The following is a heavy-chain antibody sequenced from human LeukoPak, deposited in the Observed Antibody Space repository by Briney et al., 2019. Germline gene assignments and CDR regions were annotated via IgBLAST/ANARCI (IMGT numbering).Heavy chain of an antibody. J-gene: IGHJ3*02. CDR2: ISSSSSYI. V-gene: IGHV3-21*01. CDR3: AKDSDFWSGSIPSDAFDI. CDR1: GFTFSSYS. D-gene: IGHD3-3*01. Sequence: GGSLRLSCAASGFTFSSYSMNWVRQAPGKGLEWVSSISSSSSYIYYADSVKGRFTVSRDNAKNSLYLQMNSLRAEDTAVYYCAKDSDFWSGSIPSDAFDIWGQGSMVTVSS.